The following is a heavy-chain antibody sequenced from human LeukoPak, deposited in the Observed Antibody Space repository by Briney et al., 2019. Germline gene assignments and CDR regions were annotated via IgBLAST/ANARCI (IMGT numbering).Heavy chain of an antibody. V-gene: IGHV4-34*01. J-gene: IGHJ3*02. D-gene: IGHD2-15*01. CDR2: INHSGST. Sequence: PSETLSLTCAVYGGSFSGYYWSWIRQPPGKGLEWIGEINHSGSTNYNPSLKSRVTISVDTSKNQFSLKLSSVTAADTAVYYCAMPLGYCSGGSCYLIRKDAFDIWGQGTVVTVSS. CDR3: AMPLGYCSGGSCYLIRKDAFDI. CDR1: GGSFSGYY.